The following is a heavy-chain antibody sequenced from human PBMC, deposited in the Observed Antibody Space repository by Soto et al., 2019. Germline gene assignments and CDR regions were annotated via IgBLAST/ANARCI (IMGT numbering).Heavy chain of an antibody. CDR2: ISYDGSDK. Sequence: HPGGSLRLSCAASRFSFSSFGMHWVRQAPGKGLEWVAMISYDGSDKHYADSVKGRFTISRDNSNNTLFLQMNSLRAEDTAVYYCAKGFYGSGSPDYFDYWGLGTLVTVSS. J-gene: IGHJ4*02. D-gene: IGHD3-10*01. V-gene: IGHV3-30*18. CDR3: AKGFYGSGSPDYFDY. CDR1: RFSFSSFG.